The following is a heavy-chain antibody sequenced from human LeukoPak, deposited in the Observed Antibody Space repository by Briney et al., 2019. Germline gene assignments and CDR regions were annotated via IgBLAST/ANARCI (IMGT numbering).Heavy chain of an antibody. J-gene: IGHJ4*02. CDR3: ARTLYGDSYFDY. Sequence: ASVKVSCKASGYTFTSYGISWVRQAPGQGLEWMGWISAYNGNTNYAQKLQGRVTMTTDTSTSTAYMVLRSLRSDDTAVYYCARTLYGDSYFDYWGQGTLVTVSS. D-gene: IGHD4-17*01. V-gene: IGHV1-18*01. CDR2: ISAYNGNT. CDR1: GYTFTSYG.